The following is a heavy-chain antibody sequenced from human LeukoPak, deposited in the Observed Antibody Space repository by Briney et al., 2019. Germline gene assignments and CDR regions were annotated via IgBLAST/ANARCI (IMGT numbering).Heavy chain of an antibody. CDR1: GFTFSSYS. J-gene: IGHJ3*02. CDR3: ARATPGHNAFGI. Sequence: GGSLRLSCAASGFTFSSYSMNWVRQAPGKGLEWVSSISSSSSYIYYADSVKGRFTISRDNAKNSLYLQMNSLRAEDTAVYYCARATPGHNAFGIWGQGTMVTVSS. D-gene: IGHD1-1*01. V-gene: IGHV3-21*01. CDR2: ISSSSSYI.